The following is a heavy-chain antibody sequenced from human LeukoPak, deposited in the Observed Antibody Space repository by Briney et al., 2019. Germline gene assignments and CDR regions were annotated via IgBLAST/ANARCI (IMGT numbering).Heavy chain of an antibody. V-gene: IGHV6-1*01. J-gene: IGHJ4*02. D-gene: IGHD6-6*01. CDR3: ARDKGTSYLSSFDY. CDR2: TYYRSKWYS. CDR1: GDSVSSNSAA. Sequence: SQTLSLTCAISGDSVSSNSAAWNWIRQSPSRGLEWLGRTYYRSKWYSHYAVSVKSRITINPDTSKNQFSLQLNSVTPEDTAVYYCARDKGTSYLSSFDYWGLGTLVTVSS.